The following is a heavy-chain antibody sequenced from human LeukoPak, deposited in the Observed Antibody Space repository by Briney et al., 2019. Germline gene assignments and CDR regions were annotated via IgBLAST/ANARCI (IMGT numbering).Heavy chain of an antibody. Sequence: GGSLRLSCAASGFTFSSYSMNWVRQAPGKGLEWVSSISSSSSYIYYADSVEGRFTISRDNAKNSLYLQMNSLRAEDTAVYYCARGGHSSSWYRPLDYWGQGTLVTVSS. V-gene: IGHV3-21*01. J-gene: IGHJ4*02. CDR3: ARGGHSSSWYRPLDY. CDR1: GFTFSSYS. CDR2: ISSSSSYI. D-gene: IGHD6-13*01.